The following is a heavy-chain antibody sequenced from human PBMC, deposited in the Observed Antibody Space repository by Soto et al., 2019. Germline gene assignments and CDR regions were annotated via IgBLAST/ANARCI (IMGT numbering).Heavy chain of an antibody. V-gene: IGHV3-33*01. CDR2: IWYDGSNK. CDR3: AREYVGRTAYYYYGMDV. Sequence: GSLRLSGAASGFTFSSYGMHWVRQAPGKGLEWVAVIWYDGSNKYYADSVKGRFTISRDNSKNTLYLQMNSLRAEDTAVYYCAREYVGRTAYYYYGMDVWGQGTTVTVSS. D-gene: IGHD2-8*02. J-gene: IGHJ6*02. CDR1: GFTFSSYG.